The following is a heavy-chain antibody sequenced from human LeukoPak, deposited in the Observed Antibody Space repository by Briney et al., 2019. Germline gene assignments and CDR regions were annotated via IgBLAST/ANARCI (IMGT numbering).Heavy chain of an antibody. CDR3: ARNSEGYQLLKGFDY. CDR1: GFTFSTYT. V-gene: IGHV3-21*01. CDR2: ISHSNHYI. D-gene: IGHD2-2*01. Sequence: GGSLRLPCAASGFTFSTYTMNWVRQAPGKGLEWVSSISHSNHYIYYADSVKGRFTISRDNAKNSLSLQMNSLRAEDTAVYYCARNSEGYQLLKGFDYWGLGTLVTVSS. J-gene: IGHJ4*02.